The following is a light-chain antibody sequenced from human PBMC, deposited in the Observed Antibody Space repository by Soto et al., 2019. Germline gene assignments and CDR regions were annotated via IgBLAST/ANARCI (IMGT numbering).Light chain of an antibody. CDR2: GAA. CDR3: QHYCSSPWT. Sequence: ETVLTQSPGTLSLSPGERATLSCRARQTIRSNYLAWYRLIPGQPPRLLIYGAANRATGIADRFSGSGSGTDFTLIISRLEPGEFALYYWQHYCSSPWTFGQGTKVEIK. CDR1: QTIRSNY. J-gene: IGKJ1*01. V-gene: IGKV3-20*01.